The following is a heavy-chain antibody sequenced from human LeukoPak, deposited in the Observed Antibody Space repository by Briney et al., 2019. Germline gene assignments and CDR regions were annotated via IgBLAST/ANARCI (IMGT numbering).Heavy chain of an antibody. CDR1: GVTSINYA. V-gene: IGHV3-23*01. J-gene: IGHJ6*03. Sequence: GGALRLSSAPSGVTSINYAISWGRQAPRRRGKWGSTINNNGADTYYTHSLKSRVTISRDNAYSTVSLQMNSLRDADTGVYYCAKGFRTGVWPYVGYHYYMDVWGKGATVTVSS. CDR3: AKGFRTGVWPYVGYHYYMDV. CDR2: INNNGADT. D-gene: IGHD1-26*01.